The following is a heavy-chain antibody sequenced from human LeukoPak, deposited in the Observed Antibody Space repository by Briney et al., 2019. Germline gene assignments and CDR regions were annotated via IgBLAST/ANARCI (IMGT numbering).Heavy chain of an antibody. CDR3: YASGRGP. V-gene: IGHV3-15*01. D-gene: IGHD3-10*01. Sequence: GGSLRLSCAASGFTFSNAWMTWVRQAPGKGLEWVGRAKSKTDGGTTNYAAPVKGRFTISRDDSKNTVFLQMDGLKSEDTAVYFCYASGRGPWGQGTLVTVSS. CDR1: GFTFSNAW. CDR2: AKSKTDGGTT. J-gene: IGHJ5*02.